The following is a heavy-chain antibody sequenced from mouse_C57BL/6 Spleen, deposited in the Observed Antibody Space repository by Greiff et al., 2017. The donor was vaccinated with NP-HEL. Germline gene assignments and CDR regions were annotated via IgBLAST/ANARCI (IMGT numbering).Heavy chain of an antibody. D-gene: IGHD2-4*01. J-gene: IGHJ4*01. CDR3: AMRLLRRGAMDY. CDR1: GYTFPSYW. V-gene: IGHV1-74*01. CDR2: IHPSDSDT. Sequence: QVQLQQPGAELVKPGASVKVSCKASGYTFPSYWMHWVKQRPGQGLEWIGRIHPSDSDTNYNQKFKGQATLTVDKSSSTAYMQLSSLTSEDSAVYYCAMRLLRRGAMDYWGQGTSVTVSS.